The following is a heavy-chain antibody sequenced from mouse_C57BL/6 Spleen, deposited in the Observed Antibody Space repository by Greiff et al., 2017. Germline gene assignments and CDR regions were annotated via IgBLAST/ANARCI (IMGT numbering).Heavy chain of an antibody. CDR1: GYTFTSYT. J-gene: IGHJ4*01. CDR2: INPSSGYT. CDR3: ARGDDYYAMDY. Sequence: QVQLKQSGAELARPGASVKMSCKASGYTFTSYTMHWVKQRPGQGLEWIGYINPSSGYTKYNQKFKDKATLTADKSSSTAYMQLSSLTSEDSAVYYCARGDDYYAMDYWGQGTSVTVSS. V-gene: IGHV1-4*01.